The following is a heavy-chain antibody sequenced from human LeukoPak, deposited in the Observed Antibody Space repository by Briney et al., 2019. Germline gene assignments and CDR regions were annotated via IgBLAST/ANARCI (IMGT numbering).Heavy chain of an antibody. D-gene: IGHD3-10*01. CDR1: GFTFSSYW. V-gene: IGHV3-7*03. Sequence: GGSLRLSCAASGFTFSSYWMSWVRQAPGKGLEWVANIKQDGSEKYYVDSVKGRFTISRDNAKNSLYLQMNSLRAEDTAVYYCAKDRRAGSYDYWGQGTLVTVSS. CDR3: AKDRRAGSYDY. J-gene: IGHJ4*02. CDR2: IKQDGSEK.